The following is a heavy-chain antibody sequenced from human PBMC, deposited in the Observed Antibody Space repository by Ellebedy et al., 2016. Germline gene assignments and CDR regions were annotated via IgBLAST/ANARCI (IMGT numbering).Heavy chain of an antibody. CDR2: IDPDNGHT. CDR1: GYIFSNYV. J-gene: IGHJ4*02. V-gene: IGHV1-3*01. CDR3: VRWGIGDNSAFHFDF. Sequence: ASVKVSCKASGYIFSNYVIHWVRQAPGQGLEWMGWIDPDNGHTKCLKKFQDRLTITRDTSAGTVYMEVTSLTSQDTAVYYCVRWGIGDNSAFHFDFWGQGTVVAVSS. D-gene: IGHD6-19*01.